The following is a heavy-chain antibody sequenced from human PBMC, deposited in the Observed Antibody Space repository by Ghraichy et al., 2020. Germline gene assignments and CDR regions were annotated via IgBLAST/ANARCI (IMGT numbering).Heavy chain of an antibody. CDR1: GFTVSSNY. Sequence: LSLTCAASGFTVSSNYMSWVRQAPGKGLEWVSLIYSGGSTYYADSVKGRFTISRDNSKNTLYLQMNSLRAEDTAVYYCARVDRARALGYWGQGTLVTVSS. CDR2: IYSGGST. V-gene: IGHV3-53*01. J-gene: IGHJ4*02. CDR3: ARVDRARALGY. D-gene: IGHD1-14*01.